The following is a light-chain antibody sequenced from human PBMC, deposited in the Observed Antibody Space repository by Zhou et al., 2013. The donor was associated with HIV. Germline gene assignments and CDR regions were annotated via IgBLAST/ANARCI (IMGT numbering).Light chain of an antibody. Sequence: AIRMTQSPSSFSASTGDRVTITCRATHSISTYVAWFQQKPGKAPKLLVYAASTLQSGVPSRFSATGSGTDFTLTIGCLQSEDFATYYCQQYYSYPFTFGPGTKVDIK. CDR1: HSISTY. CDR2: AAS. J-gene: IGKJ3*01. V-gene: IGKV1-8*01. CDR3: QQYYSYPFT.